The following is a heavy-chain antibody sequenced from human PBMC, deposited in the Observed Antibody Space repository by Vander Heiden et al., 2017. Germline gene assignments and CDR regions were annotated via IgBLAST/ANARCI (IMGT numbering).Heavy chain of an antibody. CDR1: GFTFSSYV. CDR3: ARAGRYRFDY. Sequence: EVLLVESGGGLVQPGGSLRLSCAASGFTFSSYVVYWVRQAPGKDMVWVSRINTDATITTDADSVKGRFTISRDNAKNTLYLKMANLRSEDTAVYYGARAGRYRFDYWGQGTMVTVYS. V-gene: IGHV3-74*01. D-gene: IGHD1-26*01. CDR2: INTDATIT. J-gene: IGHJ4*02.